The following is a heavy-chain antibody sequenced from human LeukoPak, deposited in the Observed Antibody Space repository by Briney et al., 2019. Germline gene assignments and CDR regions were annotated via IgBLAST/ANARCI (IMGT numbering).Heavy chain of an antibody. J-gene: IGHJ3*02. Sequence: PGASLNLSGAGPGFTFSSYGMHWVRQAPGKGLEWVAVISYDGSNKYYADSVKGRFTISRDNAKNTLYLQMNSLRAEDTGVYYCARDRYYGGNSHAFDIWGQGTLVTVSS. CDR3: ARDRYYGGNSHAFDI. D-gene: IGHD4-23*01. CDR1: GFTFSSYG. CDR2: ISYDGSNK. V-gene: IGHV3-30*03.